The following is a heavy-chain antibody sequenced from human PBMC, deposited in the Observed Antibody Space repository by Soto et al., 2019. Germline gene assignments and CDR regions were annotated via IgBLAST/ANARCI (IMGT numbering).Heavy chain of an antibody. D-gene: IGHD1-26*01. CDR3: ARIGVGSRR. CDR2: LAPSSGSP. V-gene: IGHV1-69*18. J-gene: IGHJ3*01. Sequence: VQMVQSGAEVKEPGSSVKVSCTNSGDTFSHYVMSWVRQAPGQGLAWMGSLAPSSGSPNYAERFEGRLTISADAGTSTMYMELRSLKYDETAVYYCARIGVGSRRWGQGTMVTVSS. CDR1: GDTFSHYV.